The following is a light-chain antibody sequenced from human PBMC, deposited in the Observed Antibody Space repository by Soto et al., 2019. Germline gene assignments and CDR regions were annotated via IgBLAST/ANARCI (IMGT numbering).Light chain of an antibody. J-gene: IGKJ1*01. CDR2: GAS. CDR3: QKYNNWPPA. CDR1: QSVSGN. Sequence: EIEMTQSPATLSVSPGERATISCRASQSVSGNLAWYQQKPGQAPRLLIYGASTRDTGIPSRFSGSGSGTEFTLTISSLQSEDVAVYYCQKYNNWPPAFGQGTKVEIK. V-gene: IGKV3-15*01.